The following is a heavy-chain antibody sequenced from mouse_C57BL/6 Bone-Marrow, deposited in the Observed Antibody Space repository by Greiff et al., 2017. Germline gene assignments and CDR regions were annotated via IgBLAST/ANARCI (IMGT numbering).Heavy chain of an antibody. CDR2: IYPGGGYT. Sequence: QVQLQQSGAELVRPGTSVKMSCKASGYTFTNYWIGWAKQRPGHGLEWIGDIYPGGGYTNYNEKFKGKATLTADKSSSTAYMQFSSLTFQDSAIFCCESRTYGNLYAMAYWGQGTSVTVSS. J-gene: IGHJ4*01. D-gene: IGHD1-1*01. V-gene: IGHV1-63*01. CDR1: GYTFTNYW. CDR3: ESRTYGNLYAMAY.